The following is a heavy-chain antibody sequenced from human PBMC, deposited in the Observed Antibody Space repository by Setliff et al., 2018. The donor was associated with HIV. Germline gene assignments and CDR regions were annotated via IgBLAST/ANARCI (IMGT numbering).Heavy chain of an antibody. CDR2: IYISGTT. J-gene: IGHJ3*01. CDR1: GGSINNHY. CDR3: VRSGYSGHFDV. D-gene: IGHD5-12*01. Sequence: SETLSLTCTVSGGSINNHYWYWIRQPPGKGLEWIGYIYISGTTYYNVSLESRVTISVDTSKNQFSLKLSSVTAADTAVYYCVRSGYSGHFDVWGQGTMVTVSS. V-gene: IGHV4-4*08.